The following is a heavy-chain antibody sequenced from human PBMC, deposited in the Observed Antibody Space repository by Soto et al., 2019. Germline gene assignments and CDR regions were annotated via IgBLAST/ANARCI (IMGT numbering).Heavy chain of an antibody. CDR1: GFTFHNAW. J-gene: IGHJ4*01. CDR2: IRSQSDGGSG. Sequence: EVQLEESGGGVVMPGGSLRLSCAASGFTFHNAWINWVRQPPGGGLEWVGRIRSQSDGGSGDYAAPVKGRFVVSRDDSKNMVYMQMNSLKIEDTAVYYCTPPLRTTVPEVRFDFWGPGTLVTVSA. V-gene: IGHV3-15*07. CDR3: TPPLRTTVPEVRFDF. D-gene: IGHD2-2*01.